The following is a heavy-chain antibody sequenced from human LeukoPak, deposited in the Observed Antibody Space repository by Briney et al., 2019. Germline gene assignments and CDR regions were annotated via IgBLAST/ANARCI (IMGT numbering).Heavy chain of an antibody. D-gene: IGHD2-15*01. CDR1: GFAFSDFW. J-gene: IGHJ4*02. Sequence: PGGSLRLSCAASGFAFSDFWMSWLRQAPGKGLEGVANIRHDGNAKNYVPSVRGRFTISRDNAKNSLYLQMNSLTVEDTAVYYCATSHDSAGNDWGQGTLVTVSS. CDR2: IRHDGNAK. V-gene: IGHV3-7*01. CDR3: ATSHDSAGND.